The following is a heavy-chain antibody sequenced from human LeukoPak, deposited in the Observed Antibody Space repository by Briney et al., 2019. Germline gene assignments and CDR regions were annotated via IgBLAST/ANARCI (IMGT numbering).Heavy chain of an antibody. D-gene: IGHD2-2*01. Sequence: GGSLRLSCAASGFTFSSYDIHWVRQAPGKGLEWVSSISSTSRSYIYYADSVKGRFTISRDNSKNTLYLQMNSLRAEDTAVYYCAKVASSIHTLDYWGQGTLVTVSS. J-gene: IGHJ4*02. V-gene: IGHV3-21*01. CDR1: GFTFSSYD. CDR3: AKVASSIHTLDY. CDR2: ISSTSRSYI.